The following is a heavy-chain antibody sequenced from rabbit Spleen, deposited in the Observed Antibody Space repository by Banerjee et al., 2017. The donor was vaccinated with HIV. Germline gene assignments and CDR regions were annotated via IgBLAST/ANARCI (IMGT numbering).Heavy chain of an antibody. CDR1: GFSFNNIHW. CDR2: IDTSDGDT. D-gene: IGHD1-1*01. Sequence: QQQLEESGGGLVKPGGTLTLTCTVSGFSFNNIHWICWVRQAPGKGLEWIACIDTSDGDTDYANWPKGRFTIAKTSSTTVTLQMTSLTAADTATYFCARDTSSSFSSYGMDLWGQGTLVTVS. V-gene: IGHV1S45*01. CDR3: ARDTSSSFSSYGMDL. J-gene: IGHJ6*01.